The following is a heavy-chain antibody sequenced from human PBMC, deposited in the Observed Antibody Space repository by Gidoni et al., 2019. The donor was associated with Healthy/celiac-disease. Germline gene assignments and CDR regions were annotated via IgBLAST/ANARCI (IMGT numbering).Heavy chain of an antibody. Sequence: QVQLVQSGAEVKKPGSSVTVSYKASGGTFSSYAISWVRPAPGQGLEWMGGIIPIFGTANYAQKFQGRVTITADESTSTAYMELSSLRSEDTAVYYCARDPPYGGYVTHFDYWGQGTLVTVSS. V-gene: IGHV1-69*01. J-gene: IGHJ4*02. CDR3: ARDPPYGGYVTHFDY. CDR1: GGTFSSYA. CDR2: IIPIFGTA. D-gene: IGHD5-12*01.